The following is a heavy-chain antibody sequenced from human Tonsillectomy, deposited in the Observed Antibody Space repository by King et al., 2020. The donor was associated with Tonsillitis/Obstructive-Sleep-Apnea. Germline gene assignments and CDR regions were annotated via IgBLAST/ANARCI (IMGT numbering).Heavy chain of an antibody. V-gene: IGHV3-66*01. Sequence: VQLVESGGGLVQPGGSLRLCCAASGFSVNRNYMTWVRQAPGKGLEWVSVIYSGGSTYYADSVKGRFTISRDNSKNTVCLQLNSLRVEDTAVYFWARGFWGDSVWFDYWGQGTLVTVSS. J-gene: IGHJ4*02. CDR2: IYSGGST. D-gene: IGHD3-3*01. CDR1: GFSVNRNY. CDR3: ARGFWGDSVWFDY.